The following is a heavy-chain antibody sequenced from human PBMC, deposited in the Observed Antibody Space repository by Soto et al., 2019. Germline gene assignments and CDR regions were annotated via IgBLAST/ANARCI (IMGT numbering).Heavy chain of an antibody. CDR2: FDPEDGET. Sequence: QVQLVQSGAEVKKPGASVKVSCKVSGYTLTELSMHWVRQAPGKGLEWMGGFDPEDGETIYAQKFKGRVTMTEDTSTDTAYMELSSLRSEDTAVYYCATDCGIGSPNKVTQDAFDIWGQGTMVTVSS. CDR1: GYTLTELS. CDR3: ATDCGIGSPNKVTQDAFDI. V-gene: IGHV1-24*01. J-gene: IGHJ3*02. D-gene: IGHD2-21*02.